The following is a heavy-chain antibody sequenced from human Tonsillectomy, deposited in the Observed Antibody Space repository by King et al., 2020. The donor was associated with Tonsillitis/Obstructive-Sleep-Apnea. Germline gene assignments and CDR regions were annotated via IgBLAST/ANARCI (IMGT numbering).Heavy chain of an antibody. CDR3: ARAEG. Sequence: VQLVESGGGLVQPGGALRVSCAAVGLTFRSYWRDWVGPHPGKGLVWVSRINSDGSSTSYADSVKGRFTISRDNAKNTVYLQMNSLRAEDTAVYYCARAEGWGQGTLVTVSS. V-gene: IGHV3-74*01. CDR1: GLTFRSYW. CDR2: INSDGSST. J-gene: IGHJ4*02.